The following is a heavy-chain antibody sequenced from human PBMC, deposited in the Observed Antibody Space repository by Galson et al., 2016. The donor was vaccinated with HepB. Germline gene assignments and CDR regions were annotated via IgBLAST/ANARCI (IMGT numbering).Heavy chain of an antibody. D-gene: IGHD6-6*01. CDR1: GGSLGSGSYY. J-gene: IGHJ3*02. CDR2: IYPGGNT. Sequence: SETLSLTCTVSGGSLGSGSYYWGWIRQSPGKGLEWIGSIYPGGNTYYNSALKSRITISTDTSKNQFSLKLRSVTAADTAVYYCATRRPLGPFDIWGQGTMVTVSS. V-gene: IGHV4-39*01. CDR3: ATRRPLGPFDI.